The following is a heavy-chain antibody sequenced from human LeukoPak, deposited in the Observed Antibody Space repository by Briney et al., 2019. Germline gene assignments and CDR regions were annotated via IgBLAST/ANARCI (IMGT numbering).Heavy chain of an antibody. Sequence: GGSLRLSCAASGFTFSSHWMHWVRQAPGKGLVWVSFINNDGGVTSYADSVKGRFTISRDNAKNTLYLQMKSLRAEDTAMYYCARGGQGALDYWGPGTLVTVSS. CDR2: INNDGGVT. CDR1: GFTFSSHW. V-gene: IGHV3-74*01. CDR3: ARGGQGALDY. D-gene: IGHD3-16*01. J-gene: IGHJ4*02.